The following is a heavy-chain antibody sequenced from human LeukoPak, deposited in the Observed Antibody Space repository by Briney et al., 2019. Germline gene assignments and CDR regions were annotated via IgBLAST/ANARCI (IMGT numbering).Heavy chain of an antibody. V-gene: IGHV3-23*01. CDR2: ISVSGGVT. J-gene: IGHJ4*02. CDR1: GFTFNNYA. CDR3: AKDPEHPISTLFDH. D-gene: IGHD2/OR15-2a*01. Sequence: GGSLRLSCAASGFTFNNYAMSWVRQAPGKGLEWVSAISVSGGVTFYADSVKGRFTISRDNSKNTLYLQMNSLRVDDTGVYYCAKDPEHPISTLFDHWGQGTLVTVSS.